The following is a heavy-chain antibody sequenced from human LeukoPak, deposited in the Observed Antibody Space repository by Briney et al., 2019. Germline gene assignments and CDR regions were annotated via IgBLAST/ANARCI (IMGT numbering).Heavy chain of an antibody. J-gene: IGHJ4*02. CDR1: GGSFSGYY. CDR3: ARGPTVEYDILTGYYRFDY. V-gene: IGHV4-34*01. D-gene: IGHD3-9*01. Sequence: SETLSLTCAVYGGSFSGYYWSWIRRTPGKGLGWIGELNHSGSTRYNPSLTSRVTISLDTSKNQFSLKLNSVTAADTAVYYCARGPTVEYDILTGYYRFDYWGQGTLVTVSS. CDR2: LNHSGST.